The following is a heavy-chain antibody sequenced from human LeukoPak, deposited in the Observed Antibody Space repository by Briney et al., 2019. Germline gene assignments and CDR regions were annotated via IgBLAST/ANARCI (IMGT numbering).Heavy chain of an antibody. D-gene: IGHD3-9*01. J-gene: IGHJ4*02. Sequence: GGSLRPSWAASGFTFSSYGMHWVRQAPGKGLEWVAVISYDGSNKYYADSVKGRFTISRDNSKNTLYLQMNSLRAEDTAVYYCANLYDILTGYSRDYWGQGTLVTVSS. CDR1: GFTFSSYG. CDR3: ANLYDILTGYSRDY. CDR2: ISYDGSNK. V-gene: IGHV3-30*18.